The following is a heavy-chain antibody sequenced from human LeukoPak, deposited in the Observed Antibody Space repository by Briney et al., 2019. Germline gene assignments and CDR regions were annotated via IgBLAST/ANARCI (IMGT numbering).Heavy chain of an antibody. CDR1: GFTFSTSA. D-gene: IGHD3-10*01. V-gene: IGHV3-23*01. CDR2: ISESGGST. Sequence: GGSLRLSCVVSGFTFSTSAMSWVRRAPGKGPEWVSGISESGGSTYYADSVKGRFTSSRDNSKNTLYLQMNNLRAEDTAAYYCAKGSFWGQGTLVTVSS. J-gene: IGHJ4*02. CDR3: AKGSF.